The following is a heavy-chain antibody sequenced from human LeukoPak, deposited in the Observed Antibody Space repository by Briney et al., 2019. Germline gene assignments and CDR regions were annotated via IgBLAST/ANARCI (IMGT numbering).Heavy chain of an antibody. CDR2: IDGDDDA. D-gene: IGHD6-25*01. Sequence: SGPALVKPTQTLTLTCTFSGFSLSTSGMCINWIRQPPGKALEWLALIDGDDDANYSTSLKTRLTISKDTSKNQVVLTMTNMDPVDTATHYCARLHYSSAWGPSNFDYWGQGILVTVSS. J-gene: IGHJ4*02. CDR3: ARLHYSSAWGPSNFDY. V-gene: IGHV2-70*13. CDR1: GFSLSTSGMC.